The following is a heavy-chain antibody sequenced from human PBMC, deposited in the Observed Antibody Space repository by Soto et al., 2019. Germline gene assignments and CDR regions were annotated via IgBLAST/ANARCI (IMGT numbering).Heavy chain of an antibody. CDR2: IYSGGST. CDR3: ARDLDSGSSWYMDV. Sequence: GFMRLSNAAVGLTISNNYMSRVIQTPGKGLEWVSVIYSGGSTYYADSVKGRFTISRHNSKNTLYLQMNSLRAEDTAVYYCARDLDSGSSWYMDVWGKGTTVTVSS. V-gene: IGHV3-53*04. CDR1: GLTISNNY. D-gene: IGHD6-13*01. J-gene: IGHJ6*03.